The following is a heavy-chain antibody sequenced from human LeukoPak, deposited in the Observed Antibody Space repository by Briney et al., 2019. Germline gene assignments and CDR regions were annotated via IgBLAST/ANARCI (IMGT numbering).Heavy chain of an antibody. CDR3: AIRSPNGSGYNVVFDY. CDR2: IYPDDSDT. Sequence: GGSLHLSCKGSGSRFTIYWLAWVRAMPGKGLEWMGIIYPDDSDTRYSPSFQGQHNLSADKSSRTAYLQWSSLKASDNAMYYGAIRSPNGSGYNVVFDYWGEGTLVSVS. J-gene: IGHJ4*02. CDR1: GSRFTIYW. V-gene: IGHV5-51*01. D-gene: IGHD5-24*01.